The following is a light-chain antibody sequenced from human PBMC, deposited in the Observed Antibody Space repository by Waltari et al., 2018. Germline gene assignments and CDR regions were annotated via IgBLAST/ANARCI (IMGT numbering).Light chain of an antibody. J-gene: IGLJ3*02. Sequence: QTVVTQEPSLTVSPGGTVTLTCASSTGAVTSGYKPNWFQQNTGQAPRALIYSTSARHSWPPARFLGSLLGGKAALTLSGVQPEDEAEYYCLLYYGSPQPNWVFGGGTKVTVL. CDR3: LLYYGSPQPNWV. CDR1: TGAVTSGYK. V-gene: IGLV7-43*01. CDR2: STS.